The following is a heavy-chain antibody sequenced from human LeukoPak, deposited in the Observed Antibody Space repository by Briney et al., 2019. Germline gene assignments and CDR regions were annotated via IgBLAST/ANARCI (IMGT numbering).Heavy chain of an antibody. V-gene: IGHV4-39*07. Sequence: SETLSLTCTVSGGSLRSSYYYWGWIRQPPGKGLEWIGSIYDSGSTYYNPSLKSRVTISVDTSKNQFSLKLSSVTAADTAVYYCARDPYGDYGYFDYWGQGTLVTVSS. CDR2: IYDSGST. J-gene: IGHJ4*02. D-gene: IGHD4-17*01. CDR1: GGSLRSSYYY. CDR3: ARDPYGDYGYFDY.